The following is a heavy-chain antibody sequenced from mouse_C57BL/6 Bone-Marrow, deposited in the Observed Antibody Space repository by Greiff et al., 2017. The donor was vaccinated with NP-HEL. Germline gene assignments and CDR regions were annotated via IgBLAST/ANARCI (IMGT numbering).Heavy chain of an antibody. D-gene: IGHD2-5*01. CDR2: IHPSDSAT. Sequence: QVQLQQPGAELVKPGASVKVSCTASGYTFTSYWMHWVKQRPGQGLEWIGRIHPSDSATNYTHKFKGQATLSVDKSSSTAYMQLSSLTSEDSTVYYCAIDGENSNHPFAYWGQGTLVTVAA. CDR1: GYTFTSYW. CDR3: AIDGENSNHPFAY. J-gene: IGHJ3*01. V-gene: IGHV1-74*01.